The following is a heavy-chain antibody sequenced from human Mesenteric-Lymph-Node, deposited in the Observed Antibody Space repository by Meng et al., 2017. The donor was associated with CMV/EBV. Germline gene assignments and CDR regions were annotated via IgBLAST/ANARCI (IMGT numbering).Heavy chain of an antibody. J-gene: IGHJ6*02. CDR1: GGSISSYY. Sequence: GSLRLSCTVSGGSISSYYCSWIRQPPGKGLEWIGYIYYSGSTNYNPSLKSRVTISVDTSKNQFSLKLSSVTAADTAVYYCARRNGGAGGSLYYYGMDVWGQGTTVTVSS. CDR2: IYYSGST. V-gene: IGHV4-59*01. D-gene: IGHD1-1*01. CDR3: ARRNGGAGGSLYYYGMDV.